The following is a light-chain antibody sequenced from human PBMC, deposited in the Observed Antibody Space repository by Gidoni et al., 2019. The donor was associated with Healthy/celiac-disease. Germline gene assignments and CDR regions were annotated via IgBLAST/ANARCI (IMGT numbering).Light chain of an antibody. CDR3: QQYDNLPALT. CDR2: DAS. CDR1: QDISNY. V-gene: IGKV1-33*01. J-gene: IGKJ4*01. Sequence: DIQMTQSPSSLSASVGDRVTITCQASQDISNYLNWYQQKPGKAPKLLIYDASNLETGVPSRFSGCGSGTDFTFTISSLQPEDIATYYCQQYDNLPALTFXGXTKVEIK.